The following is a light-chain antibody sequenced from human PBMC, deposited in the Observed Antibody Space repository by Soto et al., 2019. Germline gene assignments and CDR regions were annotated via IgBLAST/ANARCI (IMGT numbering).Light chain of an antibody. Sequence: QSALTQPASVSGSPGQSITISCSATSSDVGGYNLVSWYRQYPGKAPKLIIYEGNKRPSGVSNRFSGSKSGNTASLTISGLQAEDEADYYCCSYTGSTAVVVFGGGTKLTVL. CDR1: SSDVGGYNL. J-gene: IGLJ2*01. CDR3: CSYTGSTAVVV. CDR2: EGN. V-gene: IGLV2-23*01.